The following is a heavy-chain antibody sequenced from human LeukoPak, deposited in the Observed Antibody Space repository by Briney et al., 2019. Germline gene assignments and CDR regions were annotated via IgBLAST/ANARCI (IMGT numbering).Heavy chain of an antibody. CDR3: ARQSGYYDFWSGSLRRYFDY. Sequence: SETLSLTCTVSGGSISSSSHYWGWIRQPPRKGLEWIGGIYYSGSTYYNPSLKSRVTISVDTSKNQFSLKLSSVTAADTAVYYCARQSGYYDFWSGSLRRYFDYWGQGTLVTVSS. D-gene: IGHD3-3*01. V-gene: IGHV4-39*01. CDR2: IYYSGST. J-gene: IGHJ4*02. CDR1: GGSISSSSHY.